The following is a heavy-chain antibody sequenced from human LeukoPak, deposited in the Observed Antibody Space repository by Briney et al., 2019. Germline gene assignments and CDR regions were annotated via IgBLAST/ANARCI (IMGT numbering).Heavy chain of an antibody. J-gene: IGHJ3*02. CDR1: GFSLSTSGVG. CDR2: IYWNDDK. Sequence: SGPTLVNPTQTLTLTCTFSGFSLSTSGVGVGWIRQPPGKALEWLALIYWNDDKRYSPSLKSRLTITKDTSKNQVVLTMTNMDPVDTATYYCAHRLNGIGWFGELPRYDAFDIWGQGTMVTVSS. V-gene: IGHV2-5*01. D-gene: IGHD3-10*01. CDR3: AHRLNGIGWFGELPRYDAFDI.